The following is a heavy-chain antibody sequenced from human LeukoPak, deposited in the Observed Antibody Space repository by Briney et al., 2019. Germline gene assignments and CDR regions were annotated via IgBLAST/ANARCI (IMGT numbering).Heavy chain of an antibody. CDR2: FDPEGGET. J-gene: IGHJ4*02. V-gene: IGHV1-24*01. D-gene: IGHD1-26*01. CDR1: GYTLTELS. Sequence: GASVKVSCKVSGYTLTELSMHWVRQAPGKGLEWMGGFDPEGGETIYAQKFQGRVTMTEDTSTDTAYMELSSLRSEDTAVYYCATGVGSGSYDFDYWGQGTLVTVSS. CDR3: ATGVGSGSYDFDY.